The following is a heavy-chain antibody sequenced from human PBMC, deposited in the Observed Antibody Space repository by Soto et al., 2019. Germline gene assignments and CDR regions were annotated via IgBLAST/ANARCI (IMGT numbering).Heavy chain of an antibody. CDR3: AVFTVTTYYFDY. Sequence: GGSLRLSCAASGFTFSSYWMHWVRQAPGKGLVWVSRINSDGSSTSYADSVKGRFTISRDNAKNTLYLQMNSLRAEDTAVYYCAVFTVTTYYFDYWGQGTLVTVSS. J-gene: IGHJ4*02. D-gene: IGHD4-4*01. V-gene: IGHV3-74*01. CDR2: INSDGSST. CDR1: GFTFSSYW.